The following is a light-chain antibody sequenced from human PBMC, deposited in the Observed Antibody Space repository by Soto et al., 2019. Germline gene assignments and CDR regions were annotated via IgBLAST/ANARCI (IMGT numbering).Light chain of an antibody. V-gene: IGKV1-39*01. CDR3: QQSYSTPSIT. CDR2: AAS. CDR1: QSISSY. J-gene: IGKJ5*01. Sequence: DIQMTQSPSSLSASVGDRVTITCRASQSISSYLNWYQQKPGKAPKLLNYAASSLQSGVPSRFSGSGSGTYFTLTISSLQPEDFATYYCQQSYSTPSITYGQGTRLEIK.